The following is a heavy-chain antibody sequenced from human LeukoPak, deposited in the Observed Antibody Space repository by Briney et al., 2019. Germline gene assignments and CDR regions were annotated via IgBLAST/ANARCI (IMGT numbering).Heavy chain of an antibody. CDR3: AGHSGWIFHY. J-gene: IGHJ4*02. D-gene: IGHD6-19*01. CDR2: IKQDGTET. CDR1: GFTFSTYW. V-gene: IGHV3-7*01. Sequence: GGSLRLSCAASGFTFSTYWVNWVRQAPGKGLEWVANIKQDGTETYYVDSVKGRFTISRDNAKNSLYLQMNSLRAEDTAVYYCAGHSGWIFHYWGQGTLSPSPQ.